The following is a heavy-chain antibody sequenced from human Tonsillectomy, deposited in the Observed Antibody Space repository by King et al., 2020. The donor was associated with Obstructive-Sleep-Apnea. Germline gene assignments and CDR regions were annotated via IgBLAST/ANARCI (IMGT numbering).Heavy chain of an antibody. CDR1: GDSVSNNTAV. D-gene: IGHD3-22*01. V-gene: IGHV6-1*01. CDR3: AGARSYYYT. J-gene: IGHJ5*02. CDR2: TYYRSKWFN. Sequence: VQLQQSGPGLVKPSQTLSLTCAISGDSVSNNTAVWNWIRQSPSRGLEWLGMTYYRSKWFNEYAESVKSRITINPDTSKNQFSLQLNSVTPGDTAVYYCAGARSYYYTWGQGTLVTVSS.